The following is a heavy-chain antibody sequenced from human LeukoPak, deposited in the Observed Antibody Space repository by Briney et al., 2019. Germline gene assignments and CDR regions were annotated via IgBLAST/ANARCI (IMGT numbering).Heavy chain of an antibody. D-gene: IGHD2-2*01. V-gene: IGHV1-58*02. CDR1: GFTFTSSA. CDR3: AAATDIVAVPAAPLDY. J-gene: IGHJ4*02. Sequence: SVKVSCKASGFTFTSSAMQWVRQARGQRLEWIGWIVVGSGNTNYAQKFQERVTITRDMSTSTAYMELSSLRSEDTAVYYCAAATDIVAVPAAPLDYWGQGTLVTVSS. CDR2: IVVGSGNT.